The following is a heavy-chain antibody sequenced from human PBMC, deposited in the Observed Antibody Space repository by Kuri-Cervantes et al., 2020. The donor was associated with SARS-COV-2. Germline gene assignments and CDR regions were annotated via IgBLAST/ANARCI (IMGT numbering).Heavy chain of an antibody. J-gene: IGHJ3*02. CDR3: ATPARPGAFDAFDI. CDR1: GYSISSSYY. Sequence: SETLSLTCTVSGYSISSSYYWGWIRQPPGKGLEWLGSIYYSGSTYYNPSLKSRVTISVDTSKNQFSLKLSSATAADTAVYYCATPARPGAFDAFDIWGQGTMVTVSS. CDR2: IYYSGST. V-gene: IGHV4-38-2*02. D-gene: IGHD6-6*01.